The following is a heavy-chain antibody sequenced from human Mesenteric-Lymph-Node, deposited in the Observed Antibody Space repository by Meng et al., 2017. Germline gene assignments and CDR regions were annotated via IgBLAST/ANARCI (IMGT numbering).Heavy chain of an antibody. V-gene: IGHV1-2*06. CDR3: ARVAVTGRPDFPH. D-gene: IGHD6-19*01. J-gene: IGHJ1*01. Sequence: QVQLLKSGAEVKKPGSPVKGSCKASGGTFSSYAISWVRQAPGQGLEWMGRINPNSGGTNYAQKFQGRVTMTRDTSTSTAYMELSRLKSDDTAIYYCARVAVTGRPDFPHWGQGTLVTVSS. CDR2: INPNSGGT. CDR1: GGTFSSYA.